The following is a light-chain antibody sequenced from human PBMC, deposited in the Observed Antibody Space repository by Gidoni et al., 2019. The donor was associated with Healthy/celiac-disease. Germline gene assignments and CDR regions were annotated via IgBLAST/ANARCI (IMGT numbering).Light chain of an antibody. CDR3: QQYNSYSRT. CDR1: QSLNRW. CDR2: KAS. V-gene: IGKV1-5*03. J-gene: IGKJ1*01. Sequence: IQMTQSPSTLSASVVDRVNMTCRASQSLNRWLAWYQQKPGKAPKILIHKASSLESGVPSRFSGSGSGTEFSLTISGLQPDDFETYYCQQYNSYSRTFGQGTTVEMK.